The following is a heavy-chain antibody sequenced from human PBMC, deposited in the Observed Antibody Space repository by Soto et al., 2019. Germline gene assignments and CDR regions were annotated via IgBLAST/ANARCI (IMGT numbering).Heavy chain of an antibody. Sequence: EVQLVESGGGLVQPGGSLRLSCAVSGITFRSYWMHWIRQAPGGLVWVSHINSDASIINYADSVKGRFTISRDNARNTLYLQMNSLRVDDTAIYYCASDAAAGLKFWGQGTLVTVSS. CDR1: GITFRSYW. D-gene: IGHD6-13*01. V-gene: IGHV3-74*01. CDR3: ASDAAAGLKF. CDR2: INSDASII. J-gene: IGHJ4*02.